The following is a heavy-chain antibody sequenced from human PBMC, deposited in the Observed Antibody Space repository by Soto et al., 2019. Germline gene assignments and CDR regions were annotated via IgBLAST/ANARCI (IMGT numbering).Heavy chain of an antibody. CDR2: IYSGGST. D-gene: IGHD3-3*01. J-gene: IGHJ6*02. V-gene: IGHV3-53*01. CDR3: ARDNYDFWSGYRAGMDV. Sequence: VGSLRLSCAASGFTVSSNYMSWVRQAPGKGLEWVSVIYSGGSTYYADSVKGRFTISRDNSKNTLYLQMNSLRAEDTAVYYCARDNYDFWSGYRAGMDVWGQGTTVTVSS. CDR1: GFTVSSNY.